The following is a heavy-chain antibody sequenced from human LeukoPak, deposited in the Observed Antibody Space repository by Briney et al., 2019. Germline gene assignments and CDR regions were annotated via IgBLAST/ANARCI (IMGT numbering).Heavy chain of an antibody. CDR3: ARGSLLGARLDY. CDR1: GGSFSGYY. V-gene: IGHV4-34*01. CDR2: INHSGST. Sequence: PSETLSLTCAAYGGSFSGYYWSWIRQPPGKGLEWIGEINHSGSTNYNPSLKSRVTISVDTSKNQFSLKLSSVTAADTAVYYCARGSLLGARLDYWGQGTLVTVSS. D-gene: IGHD2-15*01. J-gene: IGHJ4*02.